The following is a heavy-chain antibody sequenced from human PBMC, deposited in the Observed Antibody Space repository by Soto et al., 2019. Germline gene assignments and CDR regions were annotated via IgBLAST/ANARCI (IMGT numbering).Heavy chain of an antibody. CDR1: GYTFTSYG. V-gene: IGHV1-18*01. CDR3: ARDRGYCSGGSCLNWFDP. D-gene: IGHD2-15*01. CDR2: ISAYNGNT. J-gene: IGHJ5*02. Sequence: QVPLVQSGAEVKKPGASVKVSCKASGYTFTSYGISWVRQAPGQGLEWMGWISAYNGNTNYAQKLQGRVTMTTDTATSTAYMELRSLRSDDTAVYYCARDRGYCSGGSCLNWFDPWGQGTLVTVSS.